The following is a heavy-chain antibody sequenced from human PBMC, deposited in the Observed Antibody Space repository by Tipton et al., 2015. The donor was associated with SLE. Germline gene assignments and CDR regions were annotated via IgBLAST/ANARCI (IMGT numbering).Heavy chain of an antibody. CDR1: GFTFGDFA. J-gene: IGHJ6*02. V-gene: IGHV3-49*04. CDR2: IRMTAFGGTA. CDR3: VRAMDV. Sequence: SLRLSCTASGFTFGDFAMAWVRQAPGKGLEWVGFIRMTAFGGTAEYAASVKDRFILSRDDSKNIAYLQMNSLRVEDTAVYYCVRAMDVWGQGTTVTVSS.